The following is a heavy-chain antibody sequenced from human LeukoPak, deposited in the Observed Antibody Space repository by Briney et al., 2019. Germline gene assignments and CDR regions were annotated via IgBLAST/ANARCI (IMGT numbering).Heavy chain of an antibody. CDR1: GFTFSSYS. Sequence: GGSLRLSCAASGFTFSSYSMNWVRQAPGKGLEWVSSISSSSSYIYYADSVKGRFTISRDNAKNSLYLQMNSLRAEDTAVYYCARPSWRYYYDSSGYEYWGQGTLVTVSS. CDR3: ARPSWRYYYDSSGYEY. D-gene: IGHD3-22*01. V-gene: IGHV3-21*01. J-gene: IGHJ4*02. CDR2: ISSSSSYI.